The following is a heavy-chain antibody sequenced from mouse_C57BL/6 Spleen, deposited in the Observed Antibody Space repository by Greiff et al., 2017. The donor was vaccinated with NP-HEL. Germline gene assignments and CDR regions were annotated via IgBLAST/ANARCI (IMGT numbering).Heavy chain of an antibody. D-gene: IGHD1-1*01. V-gene: IGHV1-39*01. Sequence: VQLQQSGPELVKPGASVKISCKASGYSFTDYNMNWVKQSNGKSLEWIGVINPNYGTTSYNQKFKGKATLTVDQSSSTAYMQLNSLTSEDSAVYYCATPITTVSPPWFAYWGQGTLVTVSA. CDR1: GYSFTDYN. J-gene: IGHJ3*01. CDR3: ATPITTVSPPWFAY. CDR2: INPNYGTT.